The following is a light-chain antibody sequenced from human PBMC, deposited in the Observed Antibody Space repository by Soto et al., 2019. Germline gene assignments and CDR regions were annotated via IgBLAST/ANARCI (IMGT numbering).Light chain of an antibody. CDR3: SSYAGSNNFV. CDR1: SSDVGGYNY. CDR2: EVS. Sequence: QSVLTQPPSASGSPGQSVTISCTGTSSDVGGYNYVSWYQHHPGKAPKLMIYEVSKRPSGVPDRFSGSKSGNTASLTVTGVQAEDEADYYCSSYAGSNNFVFGTGT. J-gene: IGLJ1*01. V-gene: IGLV2-8*01.